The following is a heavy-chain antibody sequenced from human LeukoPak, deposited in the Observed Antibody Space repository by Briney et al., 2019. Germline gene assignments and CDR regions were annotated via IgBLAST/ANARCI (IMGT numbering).Heavy chain of an antibody. CDR2: IYSGGST. CDR3: AREDDSSGYGY. J-gene: IGHJ4*02. CDR1: GFTVSSNY. D-gene: IGHD3-22*01. Sequence: PGGSLRLSCAASGFTVSSNYMSWVRQAPGKGLEWASVIYSGGSTYYADSVKGRFTISRDNSKNTLYLQMNSLRAEDTAVYYCAREDDSSGYGYWGQGTLVTVSS. V-gene: IGHV3-66*01.